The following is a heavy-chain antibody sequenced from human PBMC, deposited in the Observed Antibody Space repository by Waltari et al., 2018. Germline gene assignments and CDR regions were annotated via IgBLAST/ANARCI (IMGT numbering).Heavy chain of an antibody. Sequence: QVQLQQWGAGLLKPSETLSLTCAVYGGSFSGYYWSWIRQPPGKGLEWIGEINHSGSTNYNPSLKSRVTRSVDTSKNQCSLKLSSVTAADTAVYYCARRFRWAAARPGYYYYYMDVWGKGTTVTVSS. D-gene: IGHD6-6*01. CDR2: INHSGST. CDR3: ARRFRWAAARPGYYYYYMDV. V-gene: IGHV4-34*01. J-gene: IGHJ6*03. CDR1: GGSFSGYY.